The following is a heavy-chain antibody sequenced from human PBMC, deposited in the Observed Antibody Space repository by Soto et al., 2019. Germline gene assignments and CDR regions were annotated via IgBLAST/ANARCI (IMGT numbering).Heavy chain of an antibody. CDR2: IIPIFGTA. D-gene: IGHD2-15*01. CDR3: ARARDIVVVVAATRPYYYGMDV. Sequence: QVQLVQSGAEVKKPGSSVKVSCKASGGTFSSYAISWVRQAPGQGLEWMGGIIPIFGTANYAQKFQGRVTITADESTSTAYMELSSLRSEDTAVYYCARARDIVVVVAATRPYYYGMDVWGQGTTVTVSS. V-gene: IGHV1-69*12. CDR1: GGTFSSYA. J-gene: IGHJ6*02.